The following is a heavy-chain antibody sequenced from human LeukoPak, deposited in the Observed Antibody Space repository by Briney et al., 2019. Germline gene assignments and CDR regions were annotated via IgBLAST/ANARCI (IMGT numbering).Heavy chain of an antibody. J-gene: IGHJ4*02. CDR2: INPSWSST. V-gene: IGHV1-46*01. Sequence: GASVKVSCKAFGYTFINYCIHWVRQAPGQGLEWMGVINPSWSSTTYAQRFQGRVTLTRDTSTSTVYMELMSLTSEDTAVYYCARSPYTYGSLFYLDYWGQGTLVTVSS. CDR3: ARSPYTYGSLFYLDY. CDR1: GYTFINYC. D-gene: IGHD5-18*01.